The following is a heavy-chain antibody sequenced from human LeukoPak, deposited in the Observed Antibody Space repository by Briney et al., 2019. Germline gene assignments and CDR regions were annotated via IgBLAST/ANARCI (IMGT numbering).Heavy chain of an antibody. V-gene: IGHV3-11*04. J-gene: IGHJ4*02. D-gene: IGHD3-3*01. Sequence: GGSLRLSCAASGFTFSDYYMSWIRQAPGKGLEWVSYISSSGSTIYYADSVKGRFTISRDNAKNSLYLQMNSLRAEDTAVYYCARDLYASGYNEYYFDYWGQGTLVTVSS. CDR2: ISSSGSTI. CDR3: ARDLYASGYNEYYFDY. CDR1: GFTFSDYY.